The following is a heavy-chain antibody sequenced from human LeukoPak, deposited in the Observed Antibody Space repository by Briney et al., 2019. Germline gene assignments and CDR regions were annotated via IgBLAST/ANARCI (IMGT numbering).Heavy chain of an antibody. Sequence: GGSLRLSCVVSGFTFSSYGFHWVRQAPGKGLEWVAGISYDGSNEFYADSVKGRFTISRDNSENTVYLQMNSLRAEDTAVYYCAKDSQWIQRPYCGGDCPTGLMDVWGQGTTVTVSS. CDR2: ISYDGSNE. CDR3: AKDSQWIQRPYCGGDCPTGLMDV. CDR1: GFTFSSYG. J-gene: IGHJ6*02. V-gene: IGHV3-30*18. D-gene: IGHD2-21*02.